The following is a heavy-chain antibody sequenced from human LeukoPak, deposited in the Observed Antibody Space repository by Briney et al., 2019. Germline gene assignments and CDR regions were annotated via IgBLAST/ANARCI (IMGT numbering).Heavy chain of an antibody. Sequence: PXGSLRLSCVVSGFTFSTSWMAWVRQAPGKGLEWLANINKDGRQTYYVDSVKGRFTISRDNAENSLHLQMNSLRAEDTAVYYCATSLDAPGNYWGQGSLVTVSS. CDR1: GFTFSTSW. J-gene: IGHJ4*02. D-gene: IGHD6-13*01. CDR3: ATSLDAPGNY. CDR2: INKDGRQT. V-gene: IGHV3-7*01.